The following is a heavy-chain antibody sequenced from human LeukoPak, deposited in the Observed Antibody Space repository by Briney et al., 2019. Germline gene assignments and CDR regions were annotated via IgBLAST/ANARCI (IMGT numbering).Heavy chain of an antibody. Sequence: ASVKVSCKASGGTFSSYAISWVRQAPGQGLEWMGGIIPIFGTANYAQKFQGRVTITADESTSTAYMELSSLRSEDTAVYYCAGSCDFWSGYPYWGQGTLVTVSS. D-gene: IGHD3-3*01. CDR1: GGTFSSYA. V-gene: IGHV1-69*13. CDR3: AGSCDFWSGYPY. J-gene: IGHJ4*02. CDR2: IIPIFGTA.